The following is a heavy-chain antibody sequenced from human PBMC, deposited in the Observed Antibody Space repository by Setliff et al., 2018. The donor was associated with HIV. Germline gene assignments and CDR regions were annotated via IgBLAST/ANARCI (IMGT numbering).Heavy chain of an antibody. CDR3: ARPALGIGGGSRFDN. V-gene: IGHV4-39*02. Sequence: SETLSLTCSVSGVSTSSSTYYWGWIRQPPGKGLEWIGYIFYTGSTYYNPSLKSRVTISVDTSKNHFSLKLSSVTAADTAVYYCARPALGIGGGSRFDNWGQGTRVTVSS. D-gene: IGHD3-10*01. CDR1: GVSTSSSTYY. CDR2: IFYTGST. J-gene: IGHJ4*02.